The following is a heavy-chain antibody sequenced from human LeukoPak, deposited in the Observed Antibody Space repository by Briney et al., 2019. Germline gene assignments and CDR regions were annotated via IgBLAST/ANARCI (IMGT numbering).Heavy chain of an antibody. Sequence: SSETLSLTCTVSGGSISSGSYYWGWIRQPPGKGLEWIGNIYCSGSTDYNPSLKSRVTISVDTSKNQFSLKLNSVTAADTAVYYCARVPPWYMDVWGKGTTITVSS. V-gene: IGHV4-39*07. CDR1: GGSISSGSYY. J-gene: IGHJ6*03. CDR3: ARVPPWYMDV. CDR2: IYCSGST.